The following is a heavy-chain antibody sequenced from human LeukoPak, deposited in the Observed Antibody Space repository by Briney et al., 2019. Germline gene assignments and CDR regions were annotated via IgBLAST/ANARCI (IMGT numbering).Heavy chain of an antibody. J-gene: IGHJ4*02. CDR2: IASDGSST. CDR3: ARGRPHGNDY. Sequence: GGSLRLSCAASGFTFSSYWMNWVRQAPGKGLVWVSRIASDGSSTTYADSVKGRFSISRDNAKNTLYLQMDGLRVEDTAVYYCARGRPHGNDYWGQGTLVTVSS. CDR1: GFTFSSYW. D-gene: IGHD4-23*01. V-gene: IGHV3-74*01.